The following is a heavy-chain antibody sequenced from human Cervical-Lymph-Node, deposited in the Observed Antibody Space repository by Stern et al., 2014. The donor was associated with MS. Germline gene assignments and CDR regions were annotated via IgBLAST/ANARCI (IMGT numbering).Heavy chain of an antibody. D-gene: IGHD2/OR15-2a*01. Sequence: QLQLQESGPGLVKPSGTLSLTCAVSGDSITSNNWWSWGRQSPGRGLEWVGVINHLGSNNYNPSLQSRVTISADKSNNQFSLRLDSVTAADTALYYCARQHCTTINCETYYFDYWGQGSLVTVSS. CDR3: ARQHCTTINCETYYFDY. J-gene: IGHJ4*02. V-gene: IGHV4-4*02. CDR2: INHLGSN. CDR1: GDSITSNNW.